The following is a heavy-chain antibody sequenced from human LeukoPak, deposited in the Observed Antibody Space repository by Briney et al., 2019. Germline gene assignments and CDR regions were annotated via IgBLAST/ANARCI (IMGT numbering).Heavy chain of an antibody. D-gene: IGHD3-22*01. CDR1: GGSISSYY. CDR3: ARGLGYYDSSGYRYYFDY. Sequence: NPSETLSLTCTVSGGSISSYYWSWIRQPAGKGLEWIGRIYTSGSTNYNPSLKSRVTISVDTSKNQFSLKLSSVTAADTAVYYCARGLGYYDSSGYRYYFDYWGQGTLVTVSS. V-gene: IGHV4-4*07. J-gene: IGHJ4*02. CDR2: IYTSGST.